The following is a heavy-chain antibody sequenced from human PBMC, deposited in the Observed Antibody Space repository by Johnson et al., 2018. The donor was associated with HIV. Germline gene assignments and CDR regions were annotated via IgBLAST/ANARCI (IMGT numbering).Heavy chain of an antibody. D-gene: IGHD1-26*01. CDR2: IKQDGSEK. V-gene: IGHV3-7*03. J-gene: IGHJ3*02. CDR1: GFTFSSYW. Sequence: VQLVESGGGLVQPGGSLRLSCAASGFTFSSYWMSWVRQAPGKGLEWVANIKQDGSEKYYVDSVKGRFTISRDNAKNSLYLQMNSLKTEDTAVYYCTTESASVGANYAFDIWGQGTMVTVSS. CDR3: TTESASVGANYAFDI.